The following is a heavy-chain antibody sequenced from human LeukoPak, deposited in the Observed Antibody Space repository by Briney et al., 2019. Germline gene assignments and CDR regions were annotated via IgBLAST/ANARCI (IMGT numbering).Heavy chain of an antibody. J-gene: IGHJ4*02. CDR2: ISTSSSYI. D-gene: IGHD6-19*01. V-gene: IGHV3-21*01. CDR3: AKSQSGWYSFDY. CDR1: GFTFTSYS. Sequence: GGSLRLSCAASGFTFTSYSMNWVRQAPGEGLEWVSSISTSSSYIYYADSVKGRFTISRDNAKNSLYLQMNSLRAEDTAVYYCAKSQSGWYSFDYWGQGTLVTVSS.